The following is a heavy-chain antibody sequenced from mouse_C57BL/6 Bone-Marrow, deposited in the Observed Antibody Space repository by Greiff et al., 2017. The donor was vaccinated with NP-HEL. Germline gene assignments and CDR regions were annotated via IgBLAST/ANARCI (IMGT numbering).Heavy chain of an antibody. CDR2: INPSTGGT. V-gene: IGHV1-42*01. J-gene: IGHJ3*01. CDR3: ANDRGFAY. D-gene: IGHD2-14*01. Sequence: VQLQQSGPELVKPGASVKISCKASGYSFTGYYMNWVKQSPEKSLEWIGEINPSTGGTTYNQKFKAKATLTVDKSSSTAYMQLKSLTSEDSAVYYCANDRGFAYWGQGTLVTVSA. CDR1: GYSFTGYY.